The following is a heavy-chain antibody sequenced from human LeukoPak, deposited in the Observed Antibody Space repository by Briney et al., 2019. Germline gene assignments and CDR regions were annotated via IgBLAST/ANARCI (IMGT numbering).Heavy chain of an antibody. J-gene: IGHJ4*02. CDR2: ISYSGST. V-gene: IGHV4-59*01. Sequence: SETLSLTCTVSGGTISRYYLRWIRQPPGKGLEWIGYISYSGSTKYNPSLMSRVTISVDTSKNQFSLKLSSATAADTAVYYCAGLDYYHFVSWGQGTVVTVSS. D-gene: IGHD3-22*01. CDR3: AGLDYYHFVS. CDR1: GGTISRYY.